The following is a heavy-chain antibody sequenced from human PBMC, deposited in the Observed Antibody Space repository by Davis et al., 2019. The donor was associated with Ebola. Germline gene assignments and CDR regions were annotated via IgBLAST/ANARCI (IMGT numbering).Heavy chain of an antibody. V-gene: IGHV3-30-3*01. CDR2: ISYDGSNK. CDR3: ARWEWLRRAFDI. Sequence: GESLKISCAASGFTFSSYAMHWVRQAPGKGLEWVAVISYDGSNKYYADSVKGRFTISRDNSKNSLYLQMNSLRAEDTAVYCARWEWLRRAFDIWGQGTMVTVSS. CDR1: GFTFSSYA. J-gene: IGHJ3*02. D-gene: IGHD5-12*01.